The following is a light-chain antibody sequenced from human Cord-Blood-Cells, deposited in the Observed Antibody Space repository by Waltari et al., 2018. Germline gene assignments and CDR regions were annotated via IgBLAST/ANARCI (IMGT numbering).Light chain of an antibody. CDR3: QQRSNWPT. J-gene: IGKJ3*01. CDR1: QSVSSY. CDR2: DAS. Sequence: ELVLTQSPATLSLSPGDRATLSCRASQSVSSYLAWYQQKPGQAPRLLIYDASNRATGIPARFSGSGSGTDFTLTISSLEPEDFAVYYCQQRSNWPTFGPGTKVDIK. V-gene: IGKV3-11*01.